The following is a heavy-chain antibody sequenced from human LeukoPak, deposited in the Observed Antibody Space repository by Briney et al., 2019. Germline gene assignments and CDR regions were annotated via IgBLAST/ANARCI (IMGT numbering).Heavy chain of an antibody. Sequence: PGGSLRLSCAASGFTFSSYAMSWVRHAPGKGLEWVSAISGSGGRTYYADSAKGRFTISRDNSKNTLFLQMNSLRAEDTAVYYCAKDSPIGVTMFCAGLDYWGQGTLVTVSS. J-gene: IGHJ4*02. CDR3: AKDSPIGVTMFCAGLDY. D-gene: IGHD3-10*02. V-gene: IGHV3-23*01. CDR1: GFTFSSYA. CDR2: ISGSGGRT.